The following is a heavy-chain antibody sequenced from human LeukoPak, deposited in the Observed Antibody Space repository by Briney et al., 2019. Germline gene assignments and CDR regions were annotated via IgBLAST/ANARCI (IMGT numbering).Heavy chain of an antibody. CDR1: GYTFTSYD. V-gene: IGHV1-8*01. CDR2: MNPNSGNT. J-gene: IGHJ4*02. CDR3: ARSRSSTQDY. D-gene: IGHD3-10*01. Sequence: ASVKVSCKASGYTFTSYDINWVRQATGQGLEWMGWMNPNSGNTGYAKKFEGRVTMTRNTSISTDYMELSGLRSEDTAVYYCARSRSSTQDYWGQGTLVTVSS.